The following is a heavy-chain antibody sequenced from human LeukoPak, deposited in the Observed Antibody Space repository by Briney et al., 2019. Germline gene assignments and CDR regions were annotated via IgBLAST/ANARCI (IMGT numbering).Heavy chain of an antibody. Sequence: GESLRISCKGSGYIFTTYWISWVRQMPGKGLEWMGIIYPGDSDTRYSPSFQGQVTISADKSSSTAYLQWSSLKASDTAMYFCARRGWSSTSCSDYWGQGTLVTVSS. CDR2: IYPGDSDT. J-gene: IGHJ4*02. D-gene: IGHD2-2*01. CDR1: GYIFTTYW. V-gene: IGHV5-51*01. CDR3: ARRGWSSTSCSDY.